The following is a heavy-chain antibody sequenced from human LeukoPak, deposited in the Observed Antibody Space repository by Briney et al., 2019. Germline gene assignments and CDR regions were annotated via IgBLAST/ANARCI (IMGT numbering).Heavy chain of an antibody. CDR3: AKVGAVAGTWVFDY. D-gene: IGHD6-19*01. J-gene: IGHJ4*02. CDR1: GFTFSNYA. V-gene: IGHV3-23*01. CDR2: ISGSGGST. Sequence: PGGSPRLSCAASGFTFSNYAMSWVRQAPGKGLEWVSPISGSGGSTYYADSVKGRFTISRDNSKNTLYLQMNSLRAEDTAVYYCAKVGAVAGTWVFDYWGQGTLVTVSS.